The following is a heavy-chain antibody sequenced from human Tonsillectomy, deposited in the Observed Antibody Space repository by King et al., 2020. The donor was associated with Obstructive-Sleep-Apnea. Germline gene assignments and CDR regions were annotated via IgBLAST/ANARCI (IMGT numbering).Heavy chain of an antibody. CDR1: GFTFDDYT. J-gene: IGHJ1*01. Sequence: VQLVESGVVVIQPGGSLRLSCAASGFTFDDYTMHWVRQAPGRGLEWFSLISCESDSTYYADYVRGGFTISRDNSKNSLYLQMSSLRTEDTAFYYCAKDRARYSGYDLYFQHWGQGTLVTVSS. CDR3: AKDRARYSGYDLYFQH. CDR2: ISCESDST. D-gene: IGHD5-12*01. V-gene: IGHV3-43*01.